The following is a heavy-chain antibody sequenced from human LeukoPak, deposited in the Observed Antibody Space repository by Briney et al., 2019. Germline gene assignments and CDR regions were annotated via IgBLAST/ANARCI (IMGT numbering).Heavy chain of an antibody. J-gene: IGHJ4*02. Sequence: SETLSLTCAVYGGSFSGYYWSWIRQPPGKGLEWIGEINHSGSTNYNPSLKSRVTISVDTSKNHFSLRLSSVTAADTAVYYCARGIAAAAGSPFDYWGQGTLVTVSS. CDR3: ARGIAAAAGSPFDY. CDR1: GGSFSGYY. CDR2: INHSGST. D-gene: IGHD6-13*01. V-gene: IGHV4-34*01.